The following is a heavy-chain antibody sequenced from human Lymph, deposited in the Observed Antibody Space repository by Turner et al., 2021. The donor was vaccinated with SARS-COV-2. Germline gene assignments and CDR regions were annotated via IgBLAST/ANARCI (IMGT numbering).Heavy chain of an antibody. D-gene: IGHD3-16*01. CDR1: GYTFTSYD. J-gene: IGHJ6*02. V-gene: IGHV1-8*02. Sequence: QVQLVQSGAEVKKPGASVKVSCKAPGYTFTSYDINWVRQATGQGLEGMGWMNPNSGNTGYQQTFQGRVTMTRTTSIGTAYRELSSLRSEDRAVYCGARGRCGGGGMDVWGQGTTVTVSS. CDR3: ARGRCGGGGMDV. CDR2: MNPNSGNT.